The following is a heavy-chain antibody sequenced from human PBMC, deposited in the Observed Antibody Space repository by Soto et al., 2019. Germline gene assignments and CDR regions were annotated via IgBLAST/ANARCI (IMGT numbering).Heavy chain of an antibody. CDR3: ASRKTIGPDDFWSGYYPI. D-gene: IGHD3-3*01. Sequence: PGGSLRLSCAASGFTVSSNYMSWVRQAPGKGLEWVSVIYSGGSTYYADSVKGRFTISRDNSKNTLYLQMNSLRAEDTAVYYCASRKTIGPDDFWSGYYPIWGQGTMVTVSS. CDR2: IYSGGST. V-gene: IGHV3-66*01. J-gene: IGHJ3*02. CDR1: GFTVSSNY.